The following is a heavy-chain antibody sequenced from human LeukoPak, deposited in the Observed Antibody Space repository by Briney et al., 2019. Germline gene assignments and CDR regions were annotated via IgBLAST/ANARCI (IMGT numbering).Heavy chain of an antibody. Sequence: PSETLSLTCAVYGRSFSGYYWSWIRQPPGKGLEWIGEINHSGSTNYNPSLKSRVTISVDTSKNQFSLKLSSVTAADTAVYYCARGQSVDPWGQGTLVTVSS. CDR1: GRSFSGYY. J-gene: IGHJ5*02. V-gene: IGHV4-34*01. CDR2: INHSGST. CDR3: ARGQSVDP.